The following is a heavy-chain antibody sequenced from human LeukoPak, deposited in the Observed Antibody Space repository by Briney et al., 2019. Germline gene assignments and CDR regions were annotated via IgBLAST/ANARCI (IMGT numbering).Heavy chain of an antibody. CDR3: AELGITMIGGV. V-gene: IGHV3-21*01. Sequence: GGSLRPSCAASGFTFSSYSMNWVRQAPGEGLEWVSSISSSSSYIYYADSVKGRFTISRDNAKNSLYLQMNSLRAEDTAVYYCAELGITMIGGVWGKGTTVTISS. D-gene: IGHD3-10*02. CDR2: ISSSSSYI. J-gene: IGHJ6*04. CDR1: GFTFSSYS.